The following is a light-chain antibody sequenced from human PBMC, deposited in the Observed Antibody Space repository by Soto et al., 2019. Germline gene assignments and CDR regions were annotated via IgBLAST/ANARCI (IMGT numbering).Light chain of an antibody. CDR1: FSNIGSNP. V-gene: IGLV1-44*01. CDR2: SSN. J-gene: IGLJ1*01. Sequence: QSALTQPPSASGTPGQRVTISCSGSFSNIGSNPVNWYQQLPGAAPKLLIHSSNQRPSGVSDRFSGSKSGISSFLAISGLQSEDEADYYCVAWDDNLSGSFVFGTGTKVTVL. CDR3: VAWDDNLSGSFV.